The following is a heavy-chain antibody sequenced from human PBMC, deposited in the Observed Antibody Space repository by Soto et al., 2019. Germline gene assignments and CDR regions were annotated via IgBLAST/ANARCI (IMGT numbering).Heavy chain of an antibody. CDR3: ARELASGL. D-gene: IGHD5-12*01. Sequence: GGSLRLSCAVSGFTFSSYWMHWVRQAPGKGLLWVSRISGDGSNINYADFVKGRFTISRDNAKNTLYLQMNSLRAEDTAVYYCARELASGLWGRGTLVTVSS. CDR1: GFTFSSYW. V-gene: IGHV3-74*01. J-gene: IGHJ4*02. CDR2: ISGDGSNI.